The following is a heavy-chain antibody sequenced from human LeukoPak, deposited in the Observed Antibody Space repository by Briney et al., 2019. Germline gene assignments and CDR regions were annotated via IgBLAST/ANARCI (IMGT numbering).Heavy chain of an antibody. D-gene: IGHD1-7*01. CDR1: SDTFSRYA. Sequence: ASVKVSCKASSDTFSRYAITWVRQAPGQGLEWMGRIILVPGIPTYAEKFQDRFTISADKSTTTAYMELSSLTFEDTAVYYCARHRAGLVRNNGWNLDWYLDVWGRGTLVTVSS. CDR3: ARHRAGLVRNNGWNLDWYLDV. V-gene: IGHV1-69*04. CDR2: IILVPGIP. J-gene: IGHJ2*01.